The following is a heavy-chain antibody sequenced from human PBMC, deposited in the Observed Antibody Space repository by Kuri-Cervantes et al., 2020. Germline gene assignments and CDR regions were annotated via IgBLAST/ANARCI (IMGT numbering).Heavy chain of an antibody. CDR1: GGSISSGDYY. CDR3: ARLRRDGYNFAYFDY. V-gene: IGHV4-30-4*01. Sequence: SCTVSGGSISSGDYYWSWIRQPPGKGLEWIGYIYYSGSTYYNPSLKSRVTISVDTSKNQFSLKLSSVTAADTAVYYCARLRRDGYNFAYFDYWGQGTLVTVSS. D-gene: IGHD5-24*01. CDR2: IYYSGST. J-gene: IGHJ4*02.